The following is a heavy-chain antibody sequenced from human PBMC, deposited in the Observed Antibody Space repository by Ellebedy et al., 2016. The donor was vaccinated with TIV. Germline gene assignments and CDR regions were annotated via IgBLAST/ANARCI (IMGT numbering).Heavy chain of an antibody. D-gene: IGHD3-10*01. Sequence: GESLKISCATSEFTFSSYWMHWVRQAPGKGLVWVSRINSGGNSVTYADSVEGRFTISRDNAKNTLFLQMHSLRVEDTAVYYCARDPLLRGRGGHYYYYYGMDVWGQGTTVTVSS. CDR1: EFTFSSYW. CDR2: INSGGNSV. V-gene: IGHV3-74*01. CDR3: ARDPLLRGRGGHYYYYYGMDV. J-gene: IGHJ6*02.